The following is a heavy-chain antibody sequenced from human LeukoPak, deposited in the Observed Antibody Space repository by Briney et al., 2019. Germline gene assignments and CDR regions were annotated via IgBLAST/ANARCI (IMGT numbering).Heavy chain of an antibody. J-gene: IGHJ4*02. V-gene: IGHV1-24*01. Sequence: ASVKVSCKVSGYTLTELSMHWVRQAPGKGLEWMGGFDPEDGETIYAQKFQGRVTMTEDTSTDTAYLELSSLRSGDTAVYYCATDADYYDSSAYYPEFDYWGQGTLVTVSS. CDR3: ATDADYYDSSAYYPEFDY. D-gene: IGHD3-22*01. CDR1: GYTLTELS. CDR2: FDPEDGET.